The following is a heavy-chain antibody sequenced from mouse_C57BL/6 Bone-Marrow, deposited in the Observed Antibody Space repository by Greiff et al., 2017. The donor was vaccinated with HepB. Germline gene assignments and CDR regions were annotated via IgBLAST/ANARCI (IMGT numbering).Heavy chain of an antibody. CDR1: EYEFPSHD. V-gene: IGHV5-2*03. Sequence: GMLVESGGGLVQPGESLKLSCESNEYEFPSHDMSWVRKTPEKRLELVAAINSDGGSTYYPDTMERRFIISRDNTKKTLYLQMSSLWSEDTALYYCASYYYGSRWFAYWGQGTLVTVSA. CDR2: INSDGGST. CDR3: ASYYYGSRWFAY. D-gene: IGHD1-1*01. J-gene: IGHJ3*01.